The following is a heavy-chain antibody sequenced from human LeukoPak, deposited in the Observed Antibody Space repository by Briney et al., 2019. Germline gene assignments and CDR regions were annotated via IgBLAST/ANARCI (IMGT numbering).Heavy chain of an antibody. V-gene: IGHV3-48*03. J-gene: IGHJ6*02. CDR3: ARDDYYYAMDV. CDR2: ISSSGSTI. CDR1: GFTFRGAA. Sequence: GGSLRLSCAVSGFTFRGAAMTWVRQAPGKGLEWVSYISSSGSTIYYADSVKGRFTISRDNAKNSLYLIMNSLRAEDTAVYYCARDDYYYAMDVWGQGTTVTVSS.